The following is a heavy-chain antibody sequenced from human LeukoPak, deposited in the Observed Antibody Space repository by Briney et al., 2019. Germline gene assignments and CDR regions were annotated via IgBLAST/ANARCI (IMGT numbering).Heavy chain of an antibody. Sequence: PAGSLRLSCAASGFSVSSNYMSWVRQAPGKVLDWVAVIYNSGTTKYADSVKGRFTIARDSSKNTLYLQMNSLRAEDTAVYYCARGWEWWDYWGQGTLVTVSS. CDR3: ARGWEWWDY. J-gene: IGHJ4*02. V-gene: IGHV3-53*01. CDR2: IYNSGTT. D-gene: IGHD2-15*01. CDR1: GFSVSSNY.